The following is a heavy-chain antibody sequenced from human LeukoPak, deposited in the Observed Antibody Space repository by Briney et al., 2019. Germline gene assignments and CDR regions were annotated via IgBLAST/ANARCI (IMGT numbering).Heavy chain of an antibody. Sequence: SETLSLTCAVYGGSFSGYYWSWIRQPPGKGLEWIGEIDHSGSTNYNPSLKSRVTISVDTSKNQFSLKLSSVTAADTAVYYCARWGNSSLFDYWGQGTLVTVSS. CDR1: GGSFSGYY. J-gene: IGHJ4*02. D-gene: IGHD6-13*01. CDR2: IDHSGST. CDR3: ARWGNSSLFDY. V-gene: IGHV4-34*01.